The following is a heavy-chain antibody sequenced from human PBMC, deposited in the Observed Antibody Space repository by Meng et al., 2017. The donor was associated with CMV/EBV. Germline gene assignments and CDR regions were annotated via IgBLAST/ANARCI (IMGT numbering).Heavy chain of an antibody. J-gene: IGHJ4*02. CDR1: GGSFSGYS. CDR2: IKDTGTT. V-gene: IGHV4-34*01. Sequence: SETLSLTCAVYGGSFSGYSWTWIRQSTAKGLEWIGNIKDTGTTNYNPSLKSRVSILVDTSKNQFSLKLKSVTGADTAIYYCARGAPGYWGQGTLVTVSS. CDR3: ARGAPGY.